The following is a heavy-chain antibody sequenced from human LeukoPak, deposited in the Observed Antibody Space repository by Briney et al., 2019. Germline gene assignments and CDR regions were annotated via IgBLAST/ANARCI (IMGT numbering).Heavy chain of an antibody. D-gene: IGHD4-17*01. Sequence: ASVKVSCKASGYTFTNYHMNWVRQAPGQGLEWMGIINPSGGSTTNAQKFQGRAIMTRDMSTSTVYMELSSLRSEDTAVYFCARYGHSPFFDYWGQGTLVIVSS. V-gene: IGHV1-46*01. CDR3: ARYGHSPFFDY. CDR1: GYTFTNYH. J-gene: IGHJ4*02. CDR2: INPSGGST.